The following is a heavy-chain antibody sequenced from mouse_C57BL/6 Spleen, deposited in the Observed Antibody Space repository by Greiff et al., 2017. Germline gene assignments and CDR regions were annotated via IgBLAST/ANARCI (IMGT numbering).Heavy chain of an antibody. CDR1: GFTFSNYW. Sequence: EVQGVESGGGLVQPGGSMKLSCVASGFTFSNYWMNWVRQSPEKGLEWVAQIRLKSDNYATHYAESVKGRFTISRDDSKSSVYLQMNNLRAEDTGIYYCTPIYDGYYYAMDYWGQGTSVTVSS. V-gene: IGHV6-3*01. D-gene: IGHD2-3*01. CDR2: IRLKSDNYAT. CDR3: TPIYDGYYYAMDY. J-gene: IGHJ4*01.